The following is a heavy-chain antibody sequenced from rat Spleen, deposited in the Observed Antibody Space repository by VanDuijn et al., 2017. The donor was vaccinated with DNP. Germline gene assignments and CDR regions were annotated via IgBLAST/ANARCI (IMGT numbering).Heavy chain of an antibody. J-gene: IGHJ2*01. Sequence: EVQLVESGGGLVQPGRSLKLSCAASGFTFSDYYMAWVRQAPTRGLEWVAYIGSDGYAPYYGVSVKGRFTISRDNAKSTLYLQMNNLRSEDMATYYCVRWNSGHFDYWGQGVMVTVSS. CDR2: IGSDGYAP. V-gene: IGHV5-22*01. CDR3: VRWNSGHFDY. D-gene: IGHD4-3*01. CDR1: GFTFSDYY.